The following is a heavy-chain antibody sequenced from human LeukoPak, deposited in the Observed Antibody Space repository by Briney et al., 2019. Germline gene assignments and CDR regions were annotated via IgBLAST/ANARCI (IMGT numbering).Heavy chain of an antibody. CDR3: ARDPGDILVAGTFDY. D-gene: IGHD6-19*01. J-gene: IGHJ4*02. CDR1: GFTFADYG. CDR2: ITWNGGST. Sequence: GGSLRLSCAASGFTFADYGMSWVRHAPGKGLEWVSGITWNGGSTGYADSVKGRFTISRDNAKNSLYLQMNSLRAEDTALYYCARDPGDILVAGTFDYWGQGTLVTVSS. V-gene: IGHV3-20*04.